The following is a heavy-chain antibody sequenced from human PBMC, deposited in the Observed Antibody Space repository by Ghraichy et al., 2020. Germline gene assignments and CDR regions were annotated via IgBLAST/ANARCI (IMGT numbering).Heavy chain of an antibody. CDR3: ARLDGNSGYFDY. CDR2: IYYSGST. Sequence: SETLSLTCTVSGGSISSSSYYWGWIRQPPGKGLEWIGSIYYSGSTYYNPSLKSRVTISVDTSKNQFSLKLSSVTAADTAVYHCARLDGNSGYFDYWGQGTLVTVSS. CDR1: GGSISSSSYY. D-gene: IGHD3-22*01. J-gene: IGHJ4*02. V-gene: IGHV4-39*01.